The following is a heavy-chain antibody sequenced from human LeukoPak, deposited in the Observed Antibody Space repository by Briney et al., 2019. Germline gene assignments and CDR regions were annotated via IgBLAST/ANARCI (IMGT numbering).Heavy chain of an antibody. CDR3: ATDARPWELLGY. CDR2: FDPEDGET. Sequence: GASVKVSCKASGSTFSSYAISWVRQAPGKGLEWMGGFDPEDGETIYAQKFRGRVTVTEDTSTDTAYMELSSLRSEDTAVYYCATDARPWELLGYWGQGTLVTVSS. D-gene: IGHD1-26*01. J-gene: IGHJ4*02. CDR1: GSTFSSYA. V-gene: IGHV1-24*01.